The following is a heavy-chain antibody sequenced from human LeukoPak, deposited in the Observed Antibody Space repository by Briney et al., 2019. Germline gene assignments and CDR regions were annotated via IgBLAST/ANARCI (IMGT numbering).Heavy chain of an antibody. CDR2: INHSGST. V-gene: IGHV4-34*01. Sequence: SETLSLTCAVYGGSFSGYYWSWIRQPPGKGLEWIGEINHSGSTNYNPSLKSRVTIPVDTSKNQFSLKLSSVTAADTAVYYCARISRYCSSTSCHNWFDPWGQGTLVTVSS. D-gene: IGHD2-2*01. J-gene: IGHJ5*02. CDR1: GGSFSGYY. CDR3: ARISRYCSSTSCHNWFDP.